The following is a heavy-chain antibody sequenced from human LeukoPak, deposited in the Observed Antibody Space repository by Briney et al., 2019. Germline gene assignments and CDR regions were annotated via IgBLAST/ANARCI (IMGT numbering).Heavy chain of an antibody. V-gene: IGHV3-23*01. Sequence: PGGSLRLSCAASGFTFSSYAMSWVRQAPGKGLEWVSAISGSGGSTYYADSVKGRFTISRDNSKNTLYLQMNSLRAEDTAVYYCANHGRQWLVNYFDYWGQGTLLTVSS. CDR2: ISGSGGST. CDR3: ANHGRQWLVNYFDY. J-gene: IGHJ4*02. CDR1: GFTFSSYA. D-gene: IGHD6-19*01.